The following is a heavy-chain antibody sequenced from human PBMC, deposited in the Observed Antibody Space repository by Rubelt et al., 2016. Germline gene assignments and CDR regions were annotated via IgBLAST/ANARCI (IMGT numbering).Heavy chain of an antibody. J-gene: IGHJ4*02. CDR3: AIGGNSIV. D-gene: IGHD4-23*01. CDR1: GFTFNDYW. V-gene: IGHV3-7*02. CDR2: IKEDGSEK. Sequence: QLVESGGGLVQPGGSLRLSCAASGFTFNDYWMTWVRQAPEKGLEWVANIKEDGSEKYYVDSVKGRCTISRDNAKNSLYLQMNSLRADDTAVYYGAIGGNSIVWGQGALVTVSS.